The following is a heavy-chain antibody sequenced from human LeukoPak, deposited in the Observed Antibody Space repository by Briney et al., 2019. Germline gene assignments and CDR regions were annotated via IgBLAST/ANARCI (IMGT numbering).Heavy chain of an antibody. Sequence: GGSLRLSCAASGFTFTNYWMNWLRQAPGKGLEWVANIKQDGGAKNYVDSVKGRFTISRDNAKNSLYLQMNNLRAEDTAVYYCARGGVGSIAAHWGQGTLVTVSS. J-gene: IGHJ4*02. D-gene: IGHD6-6*01. V-gene: IGHV3-7*01. CDR2: IKQDGGAK. CDR3: ARGGVGSIAAH. CDR1: GFTFTNYW.